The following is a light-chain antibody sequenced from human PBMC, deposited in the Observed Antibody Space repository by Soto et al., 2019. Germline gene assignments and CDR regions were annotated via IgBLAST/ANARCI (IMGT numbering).Light chain of an antibody. V-gene: IGLV2-14*01. CDR1: SVDISSYHF. Sequence: QSALTQPASVSGSPGQSITISCTGSSVDISSYHFVSWYQQHPGKAPKLMIYEVTNRPSGVSHRSSGSKSGNTASLTISGLQAADEADYYCPSYVSNSTPYVFGTGTKVTVL. J-gene: IGLJ1*01. CDR2: EVT. CDR3: PSYVSNSTPYV.